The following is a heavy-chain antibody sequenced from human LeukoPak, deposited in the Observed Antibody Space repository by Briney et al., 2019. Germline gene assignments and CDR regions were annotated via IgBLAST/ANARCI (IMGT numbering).Heavy chain of an antibody. Sequence: SVKVSCKASGGTFSSYAISWVRQAPGQGLEWMGGIIPIFGTANYAQKFQGRVTITADESTSTAYMELSSLRSEDTAVYYCAREQQLVSGFDPWGQGTLVTVSS. CDR2: IIPIFGTA. D-gene: IGHD6-13*01. V-gene: IGHV1-69*13. J-gene: IGHJ5*02. CDR3: AREQQLVSGFDP. CDR1: GGTFSSYA.